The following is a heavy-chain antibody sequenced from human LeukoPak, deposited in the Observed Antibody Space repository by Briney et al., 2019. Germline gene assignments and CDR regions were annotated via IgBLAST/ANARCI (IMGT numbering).Heavy chain of an antibody. CDR1: GFIFSRYW. CDR3: ATLTHYDSRSFAFDV. V-gene: IGHV3-74*01. J-gene: IGHJ3*01. Sequence: GRSLRLSCAASGFIFSRYWLYWVRQAPGKGLVWVSHINPDGTTTNYGDFVKGRFTISRDNAKKTPFLQMSSLRAEDTALYYCATLTHYDSRSFAFDVWGQGTMVTVSS. D-gene: IGHD3-22*01. CDR2: INPDGTTT.